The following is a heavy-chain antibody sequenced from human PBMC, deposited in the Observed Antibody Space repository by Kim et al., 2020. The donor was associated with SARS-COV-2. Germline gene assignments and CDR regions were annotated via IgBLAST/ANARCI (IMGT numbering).Heavy chain of an antibody. CDR1: GYTFTSYA. J-gene: IGHJ4*02. CDR2: INTNTGNP. Sequence: ASVKVSCKASGYTFTSYAMNWVRQAPGQGLEWMGWINTNTGNPTYAQGFTGRFVFSLDTSVSTAYLQISSLKAEDTAVYYCARGNPLSGYSSSWYYDYWGQGTLVTVSS. CDR3: ARGNPLSGYSSSWYYDY. V-gene: IGHV7-4-1*02. D-gene: IGHD6-13*01.